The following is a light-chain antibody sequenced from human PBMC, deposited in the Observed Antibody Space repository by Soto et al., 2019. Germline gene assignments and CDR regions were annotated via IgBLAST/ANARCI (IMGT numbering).Light chain of an antibody. J-gene: IGKJ4*01. CDR1: QSISSW. V-gene: IGKV1-5*01. CDR3: QQYNSYLLT. CDR2: DAS. Sequence: DVQMTQSPSTLSASVGDRVTITCRASQSISSWLAWYQQKPGKAPKLLIYDASSLESGVPSRFSGSGSGTEFTLTISSLQPDDFATYYCQQYNSYLLTFGGGTKVEIK.